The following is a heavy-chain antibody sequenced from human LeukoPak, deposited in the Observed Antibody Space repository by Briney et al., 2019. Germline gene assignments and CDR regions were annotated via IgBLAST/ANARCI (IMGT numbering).Heavy chain of an antibody. V-gene: IGHV1-69*01. Sequence: SVKVSCKASGGTFSSYAISWVRQAPGQGLEWMGGIIPIFGTANYAQKFQGRVTITADESTSTAYMELSSLRSEDTAVYYCARVGVDIVATISGGDYWGQGTLVTVSS. D-gene: IGHD5-12*01. CDR2: IIPIFGTA. CDR3: ARVGVDIVATISGGDY. J-gene: IGHJ4*02. CDR1: GGTFSSYA.